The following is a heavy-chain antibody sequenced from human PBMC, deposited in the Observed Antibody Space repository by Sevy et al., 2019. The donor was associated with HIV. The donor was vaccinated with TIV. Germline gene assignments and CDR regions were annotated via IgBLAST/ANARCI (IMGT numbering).Heavy chain of an antibody. CDR2: IMPIFGTA. CDR3: ALGQDYYYYMDV. CDR1: GGTFSSYA. V-gene: IGHV1-69*06. Sequence: ASVKVSCKASGGTFSSYAISWVRQAPGQGLEWMGGIMPIFGTANYAQKFQGRVTITAAKSTSTAYMELSSLRSEDTAVYYCALGQDYYYYMDVWGKGTTVTVSS. J-gene: IGHJ6*03.